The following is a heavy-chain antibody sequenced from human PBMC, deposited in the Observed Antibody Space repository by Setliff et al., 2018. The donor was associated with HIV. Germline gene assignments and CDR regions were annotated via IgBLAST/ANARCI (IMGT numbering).Heavy chain of an antibody. J-gene: IGHJ5*02. V-gene: IGHV1-2*06. CDR1: GYVFSDFY. CDR3: TRSNFDVFNRNWFDP. Sequence: ASVKVSCKASGYVFSDFYIHWIRQAPGQGLEWVGRINSKSGSTHIAQKFRDRVTMTGDTLKSTVYMEVSSLTPDVTAVYYCTRSNFDVFNRNWFDPWGQGTLVTVS. CDR2: INSKSGST. D-gene: IGHD3-10*02.